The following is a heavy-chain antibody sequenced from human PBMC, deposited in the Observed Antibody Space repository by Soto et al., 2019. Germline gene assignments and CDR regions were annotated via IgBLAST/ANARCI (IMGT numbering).Heavy chain of an antibody. CDR1: GASMNSYH. V-gene: IGHV4-4*07. Sequence: SETLSLTCTVSGASMNSYHWSWIRQPAGKGLEWIGHIHSSGSTSYNPSLKSRVTMSVDTSKNQFSLRLMSLTAADTAVYYCARDQGVAAAGITWFDPWGQGSLVTVSS. CDR2: IHSSGST. D-gene: IGHD6-13*01. CDR3: ARDQGVAAAGITWFDP. J-gene: IGHJ5*02.